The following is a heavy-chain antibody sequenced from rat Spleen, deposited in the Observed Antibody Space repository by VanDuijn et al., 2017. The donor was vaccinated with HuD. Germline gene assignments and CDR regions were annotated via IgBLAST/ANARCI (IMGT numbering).Heavy chain of an antibody. D-gene: IGHD1-11*01. CDR2: ISSGGST. V-gene: IGHV2S8*01. Sequence: QVQLKESGPGLVQPSQTLSLSCTVSGFSISSYGVIWVRQPPGKGLEWIAAISSGGSTYYNSALKSRLSITRDTSKSQVFLKMNSLQADDTAIYFCARSYGGYTQHWFAYWGQGTLVTVSS. CDR1: GFSISSYG. J-gene: IGHJ3*01. CDR3: ARSYGGYTQHWFAY.